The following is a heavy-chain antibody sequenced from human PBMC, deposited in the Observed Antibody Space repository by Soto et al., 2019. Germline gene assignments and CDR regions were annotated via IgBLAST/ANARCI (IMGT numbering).Heavy chain of an antibody. CDR3: AREGSYSAYNFAHGIQLWSFDF. CDR1: GGSINTFY. Sequence: XETLSRTCTVSGGSINTFYWGWVRQPAGKGLDWIGRIFSSGSTSFNPSLESRVAMSVDTSKNHFSLNLSSVTAADMAVYYCAREGSYSAYNFAHGIQLWSFDFWGQGALVTVSS. V-gene: IGHV4-4*07. D-gene: IGHD5-12*01. J-gene: IGHJ4*02. CDR2: IFSSGST.